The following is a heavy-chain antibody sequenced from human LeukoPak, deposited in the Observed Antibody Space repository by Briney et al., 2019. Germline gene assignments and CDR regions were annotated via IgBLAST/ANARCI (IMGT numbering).Heavy chain of an antibody. CDR1: GFTFSSYA. J-gene: IGHJ1*01. CDR2: ISYDGSNK. D-gene: IGHD3-22*01. Sequence: GGSLRLSCAASGFTFSSYAMRWVRQAPGKGLEWVAVISYDGSNKYYADSVKGRFTISRDNSKNTLYLQMNSLRAEDTAVYYCAKEDSGYTSGGFQHWGQGTLVTVSS. V-gene: IGHV3-30-3*01. CDR3: AKEDSGYTSGGFQH.